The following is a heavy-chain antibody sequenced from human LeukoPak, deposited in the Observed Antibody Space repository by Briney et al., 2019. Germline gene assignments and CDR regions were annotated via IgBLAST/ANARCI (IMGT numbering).Heavy chain of an antibody. CDR1: GGSISSYY. CDR2: IYTSGST. Sequence: SETLSLTCTVSGGSISSYYWSWIRQPAGKGLEWIGRIYTSGSTNYNPSLKSRVTMSVDTSKNQFSLKLSSVTAADTALYYCARDWSSYGYGFLWGQGTLVTVSS. V-gene: IGHV4-4*07. J-gene: IGHJ4*02. CDR3: ARDWSSYGYGFL. D-gene: IGHD3-3*01.